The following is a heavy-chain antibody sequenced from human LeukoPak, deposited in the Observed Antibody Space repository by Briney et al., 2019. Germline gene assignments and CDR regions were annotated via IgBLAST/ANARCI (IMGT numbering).Heavy chain of an antibody. CDR3: VKSRGSSWSDFDS. V-gene: IGHV3-72*01. D-gene: IGHD6-13*01. J-gene: IGHJ4*02. CDR2: SRNKANSYTT. CDR1: GFTFDSYA. Sequence: GGSLRLSCAASGFTFDSYAMTWVRQAPGKGLEWVGRSRNKANSYTTEYAAPVKGRFTIARDDLKNSLHLQMNSLKTEDTAVYYCVKSRGSSWSDFDSWGQGTLVTVSS.